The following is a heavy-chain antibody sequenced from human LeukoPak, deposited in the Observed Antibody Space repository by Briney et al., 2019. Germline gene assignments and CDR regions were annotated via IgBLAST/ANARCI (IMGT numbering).Heavy chain of an antibody. Sequence: ASVTVSCKVSGYSFTDYYIHWLRQTPGQGLEWMGWINPKIGCTHYAQRLQGRVTMTSDTSISTAHMELRSLISDDTDVYYCARDSSRRPQNYDILTGYSTDCWGQGTLVTVSS. V-gene: IGHV1-2*02. J-gene: IGHJ4*02. CDR1: GYSFTDYY. CDR2: INPKIGCT. CDR3: ARDSSRRPQNYDILTGYSTDC. D-gene: IGHD3-9*01.